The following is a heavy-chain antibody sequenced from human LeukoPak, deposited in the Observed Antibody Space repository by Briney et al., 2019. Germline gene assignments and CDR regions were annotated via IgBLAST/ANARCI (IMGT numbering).Heavy chain of an antibody. D-gene: IGHD4-23*01. J-gene: IGHJ3*02. V-gene: IGHV3-30*03. CDR2: ISYDGSNK. CDR1: GFTFSSYG. CDR3: ASTVSNYGGAFDI. Sequence: GGSLRLSCAASGFTFSSYGMHWVRQAPGKGLEWVAVISYDGSNKYYADSVKGRFTISRDNSKNTLYLQMNSLRAEDTAVYYCASTVSNYGGAFDIWGQGTMVTVSS.